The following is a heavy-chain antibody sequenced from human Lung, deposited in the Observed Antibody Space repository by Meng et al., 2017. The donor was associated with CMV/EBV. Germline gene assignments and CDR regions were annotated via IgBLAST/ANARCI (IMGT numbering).Heavy chain of an antibody. V-gene: IGHV5-51*01. Sequence: GGSXRLXXKGSGYRFTSYWIGWVRQMPGKGLDWMGIIYPDDSDTRYSPSFQGQVTISADKSISTAYLQWRSLKASDTAIYYCARLGVTRAVGYYYYAMDVWGQGTXVTVSS. CDR2: IYPDDSDT. J-gene: IGHJ6*02. CDR3: ARLGVTRAVGYYYYAMDV. D-gene: IGHD4-23*01. CDR1: GYRFTSYW.